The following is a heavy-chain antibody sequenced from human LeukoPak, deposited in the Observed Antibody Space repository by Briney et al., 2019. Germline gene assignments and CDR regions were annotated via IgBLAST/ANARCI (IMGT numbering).Heavy chain of an antibody. D-gene: IGHD3-10*01. J-gene: IGHJ4*02. CDR3: ARDGPYYGSGSYINYYFDY. CDR2: IYPGDSDT. Sequence: GESLKVSCKGSGYSFTSYWIGWVRQMPGKGLEWMGIIYPGDSDTRYSPSFQGQVTISADKSISTAYLQWSSLKASDTAIYYCARDGPYYGSGSYINYYFDYWGPGTLVTVSS. V-gene: IGHV5-51*01. CDR1: GYSFTSYW.